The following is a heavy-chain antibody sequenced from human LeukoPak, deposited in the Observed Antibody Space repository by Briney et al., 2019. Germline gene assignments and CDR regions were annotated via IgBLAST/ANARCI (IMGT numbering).Heavy chain of an antibody. J-gene: IGHJ6*02. D-gene: IGHD4-23*01. CDR3: ARDNYGGNYNGVDV. Sequence: SGTLSLTCTVSGDSINSLDLWSWVRQPPGKGLEWIGEMYLSGTTHSNPSVKSRVTISIDKSKNQFFLNLSSVTAADTAVYYCARDNYGGNYNGVDVWGQGTTVTVSS. CDR2: MYLSGTT. V-gene: IGHV4-4*02. CDR1: GDSINSLDL.